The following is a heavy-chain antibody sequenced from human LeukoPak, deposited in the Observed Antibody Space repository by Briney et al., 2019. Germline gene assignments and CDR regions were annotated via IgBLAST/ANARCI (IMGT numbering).Heavy chain of an antibody. CDR3: VRGLIEDSGSYRAYDGIFDF. CDR1: GFTFSSYG. V-gene: IGHV3-30*03. CDR2: ISYDRSNK. J-gene: IGHJ3*01. Sequence: GGSLRLSCAASGFTFSSYGMHWVRQAPGKGLEWVAVISYDRSNKYYADSVKGRFTISRDNSKNTLYLQMNSLRAEDTVVYYCVRGLIEDSGSYRAYDGIFDFWGQGTMVTVSS. D-gene: IGHD5-12*01.